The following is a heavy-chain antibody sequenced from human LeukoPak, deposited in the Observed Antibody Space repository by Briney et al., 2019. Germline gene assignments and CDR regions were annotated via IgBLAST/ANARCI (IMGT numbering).Heavy chain of an antibody. CDR2: IYYSGST. J-gene: IGHJ4*02. CDR1: GYSISSGYY. D-gene: IGHD6-6*01. CDR3: ARYSSSVY. V-gene: IGHV4-38-2*02. Sequence: SETLSLTCTVSGYSISSGYYWSWIRQPPGKGLEWIGSIYYSGSTYYNPSLKSRVTISVDTSKNQFSLKLSSVTAADTAVYYCARYSSSVYWGQGTLVTVSS.